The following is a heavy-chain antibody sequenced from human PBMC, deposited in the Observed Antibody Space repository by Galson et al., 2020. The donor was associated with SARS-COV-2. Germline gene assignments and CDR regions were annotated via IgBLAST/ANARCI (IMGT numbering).Heavy chain of an antibody. CDR3: VRDPFYERGL. Sequence: GGSLRLACAASGLMLSDYFMEWVSQAPGKGLEWVGRTRDKRHRYTTEYAASVKGRFTISRDDSKNSLSLEMNSLKSGDTAIYYCVRDPFYERGLWGQGALVTVSS. D-gene: IGHD5-12*01. CDR2: TRDKRHRYTT. CDR1: GLMLSDYF. J-gene: IGHJ4*02. V-gene: IGHV3-72*01.